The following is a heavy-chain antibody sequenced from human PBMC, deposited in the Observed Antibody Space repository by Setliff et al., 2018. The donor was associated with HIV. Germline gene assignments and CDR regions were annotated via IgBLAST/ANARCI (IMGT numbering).Heavy chain of an antibody. V-gene: IGHV4-39*07. CDR3: VRDDYGYNGKGFDY. CDR2: FYYSGST. J-gene: IGHJ4*02. Sequence: SETLSLTCAVSGGSISSSNYYWVWIRQPPGKELEWIGSFYYSGSTYYNPSLQRRVTISVDTSKNQVSLKLNSMTAADTAVYFCVRDDYGYNGKGFDYWGPGTLVTVSS. D-gene: IGHD4-17*01. CDR1: GGSISSSNYY.